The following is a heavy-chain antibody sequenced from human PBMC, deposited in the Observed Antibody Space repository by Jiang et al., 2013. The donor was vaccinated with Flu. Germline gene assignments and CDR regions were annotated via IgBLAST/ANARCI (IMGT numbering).Heavy chain of an antibody. V-gene: IGHV4-4*07. CDR3: ARDRYSNGWYYIDY. D-gene: IGHD6-19*01. CDR1: GDSVSAFH. Sequence: GLVKPSETLSLTCAVSGDSVSAFHWSWVRRPAGKGLEWIGRVYTSGSTNYNPSLRTPVSMSLDRSKNQVSLNLRSVTAADTAVYFCARDRYSNGWYYIDYWGQGTLVTVSS. J-gene: IGHJ4*02. CDR2: VYTSGST.